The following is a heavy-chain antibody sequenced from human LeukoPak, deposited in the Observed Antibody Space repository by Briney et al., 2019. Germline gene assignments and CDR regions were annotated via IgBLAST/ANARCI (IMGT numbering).Heavy chain of an antibody. D-gene: IGHD3-10*01. CDR2: INQDGSDK. V-gene: IGHV3-7*01. Sequence: GCSLRLSCAASGFSLSNYWMSLVRQAPGKGLASVANINQDGSDKYYVDSVMGRFTISKHNAKNSVYLQMNSLSPEDTAIYYCAWYGVTHGLDVWGQGTTVTVSS. J-gene: IGHJ6*02. CDR3: AWYGVTHGLDV. CDR1: GFSLSNYW.